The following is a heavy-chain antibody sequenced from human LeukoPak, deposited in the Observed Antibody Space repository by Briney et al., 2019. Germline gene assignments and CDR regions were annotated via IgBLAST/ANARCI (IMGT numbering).Heavy chain of an antibody. V-gene: IGHV4-34*01. J-gene: IGHJ4*02. Sequence: SETLSLTCAVYGGSFSGYYWSWIRQPPGKGLEWIGEINHSGSTNYNPSLKSRVTISVDASKNQFSLKLSSVTAADTAVYYCARRPGYFDYWGQGTLVTVSS. CDR2: INHSGST. CDR3: ARRPGYFDY. CDR1: GGSFSGYY. D-gene: IGHD6-13*01.